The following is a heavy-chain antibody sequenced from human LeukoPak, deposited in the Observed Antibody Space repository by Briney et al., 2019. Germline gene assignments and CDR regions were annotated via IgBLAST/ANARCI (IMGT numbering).Heavy chain of an antibody. CDR3: AKRCSSTSCYRRKLNY. CDR2: ISGSGGST. Sequence: GGSLRLSCAASGFTFSSYGMSWVRQAPGKGLEWVSAISGSGGSTYYADSVKGRFTISRDNSKNTLYLQMNSLRAEDTAVYYCAKRCSSTSCYRRKLNYWGQGTLVTVSS. V-gene: IGHV3-23*01. CDR1: GFTFSSYG. D-gene: IGHD2-2*01. J-gene: IGHJ4*02.